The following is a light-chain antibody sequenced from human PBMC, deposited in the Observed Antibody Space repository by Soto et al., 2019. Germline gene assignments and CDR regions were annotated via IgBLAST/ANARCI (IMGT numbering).Light chain of an antibody. V-gene: IGLV2-8*01. CDR2: EVT. Sequence: QSALTQPPSASGSPGQSVTISCTGTSSDVGAYNYVSWYQQYPGKAPKLMIYEVTKRHSGVPDRFSGSKSGNTASLTVSGLQAEDEADYYCTSYVGNNIWVFGGGTQLTVL. CDR1: SSDVGAYNY. CDR3: TSYVGNNIWV. J-gene: IGLJ3*02.